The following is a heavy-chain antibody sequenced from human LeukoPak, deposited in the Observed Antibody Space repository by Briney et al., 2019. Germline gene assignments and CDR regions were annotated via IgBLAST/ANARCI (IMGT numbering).Heavy chain of an antibody. CDR2: INHSGGT. J-gene: IGHJ3*02. CDR3: ASLMTTVTYDVFDI. V-gene: IGHV4-34*01. CDR1: GRSGSFNDYY. D-gene: IGHD4-17*01. Sequence: PSETLSLTCAVYGRSGSFNDYYWNWIRQSPGKGLEWIGEINHSGGTHYHPSLKSRVTISVDTSKNQFSLRLGSVTAADTAVYYCASLMTTVTYDVFDIWGQGTIVTVSS.